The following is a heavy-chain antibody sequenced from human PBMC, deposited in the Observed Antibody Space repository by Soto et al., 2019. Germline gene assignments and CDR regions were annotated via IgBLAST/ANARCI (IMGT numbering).Heavy chain of an antibody. CDR3: IRGPRPSSVGTGAF. V-gene: IGHV3-74*01. D-gene: IGHD3-10*01. CDR2: TNDDGTRT. Sequence: TGGSLRLSCAASGFVFNMYWMHWVRQVPGEGPEWVTRTNDDGTRTDYADSAKGRFTISRDNAKDILYLQMNALRVDDTAVYYCIRGPRPSSVGTGAFWGQGTLVTVSS. CDR1: GFVFNMYW. J-gene: IGHJ4*02.